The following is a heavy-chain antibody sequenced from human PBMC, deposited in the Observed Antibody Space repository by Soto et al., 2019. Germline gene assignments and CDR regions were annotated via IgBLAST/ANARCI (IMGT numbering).Heavy chain of an antibody. D-gene: IGHD4-17*01. CDR2: IRTKVHDFAT. V-gene: IGHV3-73*01. Sequence: PGGSLRLSCAASGFLFSDSGLHWVRQAPGNGLEWVGRIRTKVHDFATIYAASVRGRFTISRGASMNTAYLQMNSMKHDDTAVYYCARPNGSHDYDWYFDLWGRGTLVTVSS. J-gene: IGHJ2*01. CDR3: ARPNGSHDYDWYFDL. CDR1: GFLFSDSG.